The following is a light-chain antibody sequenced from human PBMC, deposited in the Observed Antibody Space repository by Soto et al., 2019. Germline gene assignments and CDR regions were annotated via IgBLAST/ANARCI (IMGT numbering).Light chain of an antibody. Sequence: QSVLTQPPSASGSPGQSVTISCTGTSSDVGGYNYVSWYQQHPGRVPKVIIYEVSNRPAGVAYRFSGSKSGNTASLTVSGLQAEDEADYYCSSYAGRGNHYLFGTGTKLTVL. CDR2: EVS. V-gene: IGLV2-8*01. CDR1: SSDVGGYNY. CDR3: SSYAGRGNHYL. J-gene: IGLJ1*01.